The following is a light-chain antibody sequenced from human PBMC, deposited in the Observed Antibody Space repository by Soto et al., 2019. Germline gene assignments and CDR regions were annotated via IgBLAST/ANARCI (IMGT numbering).Light chain of an antibody. CDR2: GAS. CDR3: QQYGSSGT. V-gene: IGKV3-20*01. CDR1: QSVSNNY. Sequence: EIVLTQSPGTLSLSPGESATLSCRASQSVSNNYLAWYKQKPGQAPRLLIYGASNRATGIPDRFSGSGSGTDFTLTISRLEPEDFAVYDCQQYGSSGTFGQGTKVDIK. J-gene: IGKJ1*01.